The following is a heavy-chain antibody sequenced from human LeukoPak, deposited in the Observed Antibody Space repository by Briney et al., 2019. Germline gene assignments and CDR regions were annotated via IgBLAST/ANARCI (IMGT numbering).Heavy chain of an antibody. V-gene: IGHV3-23*01. CDR1: GFTFSSSA. J-gene: IGHJ4*02. Sequence: GGSLRLSCAASGFTFSSSAMSWVRQAPGKGLEWVSTISGSGDYTNFADSVKGRFTISRDNSKHTLYLQMNSLRAEDTAVYYCAKEYRPFDSWGQGTLDTVSS. CDR2: ISGSGDYT. CDR3: AKEYRPFDS. D-gene: IGHD1-26*01.